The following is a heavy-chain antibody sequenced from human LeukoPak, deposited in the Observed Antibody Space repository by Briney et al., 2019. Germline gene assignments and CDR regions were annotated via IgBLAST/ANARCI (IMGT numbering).Heavy chain of an antibody. D-gene: IGHD5/OR15-5a*01. CDR1: GFAVNTYD. J-gene: IGHJ4*02. V-gene: IGHV3-48*01. CDR3: AGYGVYPY. Sequence: GGSLRLSCAASGFAVNTYDMHWVRQAPGEGPQWIAYFGISGTIYYADSVRGRLTISRDSAKNSLYLQMNDLRVDDTAIYYCAGYGVYPYWGQGTPVTVSS. CDR2: FGISGTI.